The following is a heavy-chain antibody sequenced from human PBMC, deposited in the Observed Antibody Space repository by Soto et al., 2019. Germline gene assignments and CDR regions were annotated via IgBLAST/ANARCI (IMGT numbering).Heavy chain of an antibody. Sequence: GGSLRLSCAASGFTFSSYWMSWVRQAPGKGLEWVANIKQDGSEKYYVDSVKGRFTISRDNAKNSLYLQMNSLRAEDTAVYYCARGSRGDYGYYYYYMDVWGKGTTVTVSS. CDR3: ARGSRGDYGYYYYYMDV. J-gene: IGHJ6*03. CDR1: GFTFSSYW. D-gene: IGHD2-21*02. V-gene: IGHV3-7*01. CDR2: IKQDGSEK.